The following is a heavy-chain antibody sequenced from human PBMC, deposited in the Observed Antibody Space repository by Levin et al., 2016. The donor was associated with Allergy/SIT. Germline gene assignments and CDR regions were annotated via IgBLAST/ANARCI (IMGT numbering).Heavy chain of an antibody. Sequence: SETLSLTCTVSGGSVGSTTHYWSWIRQPPGKGLEWIGYVYYSGLAHYNASLQSRVTMSVDTSKDQFSLRLTSMTAADTAVYYCARVRDIWTAYYVIDFWGQGTRVTVSS. D-gene: IGHD3/OR15-3a*01. J-gene: IGHJ4*02. CDR2: VYYSGLA. V-gene: IGHV4-61*01. CDR3: ARVRDIWTAYYVIDF. CDR1: GGSVGSTTHY.